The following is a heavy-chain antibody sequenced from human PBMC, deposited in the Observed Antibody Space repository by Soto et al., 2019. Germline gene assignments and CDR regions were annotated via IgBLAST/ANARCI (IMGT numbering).Heavy chain of an antibody. Sequence: GASVKVSCKASGYTFTSYAMHWVRQAPGQRLEWMGWINAGNGNTKYSQKFQGRVTITRDTSASTAYMELSSLRSEDTAVYYCATGTGANRRYYYYSYMDVWGKGTTVTVSS. CDR3: ATGTGANRRYYYYSYMDV. CDR1: GYTFTSYA. J-gene: IGHJ6*03. CDR2: INAGNGNT. V-gene: IGHV1-3*01. D-gene: IGHD2-8*02.